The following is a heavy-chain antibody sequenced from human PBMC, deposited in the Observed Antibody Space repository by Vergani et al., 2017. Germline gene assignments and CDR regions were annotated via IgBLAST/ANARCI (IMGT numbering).Heavy chain of an antibody. CDR2: IYHSGST. J-gene: IGHJ5*02. V-gene: IGHV4-38-2*01. D-gene: IGHD3-9*01. CDR1: GYSISSGYY. Sequence: QVQLQESGPGLVKPSETLSLTCAVSGYSISSGYYWGWIRQPPGKGLEWIGSIYHSGSTYYNPSLKSRVTISVDTSKNQCSLKLSSVTAADTAVYYCARHLWDDILTGYYGWFDPWGQGTLVTVSS. CDR3: ARHLWDDILTGYYGWFDP.